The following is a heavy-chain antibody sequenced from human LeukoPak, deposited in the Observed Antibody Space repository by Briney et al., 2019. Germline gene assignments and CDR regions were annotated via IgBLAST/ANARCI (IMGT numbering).Heavy chain of an antibody. J-gene: IGHJ4*02. V-gene: IGHV4-39*01. CDR2: IHYSGTT. CDR1: GGSSSSSSYY. D-gene: IGHD2/OR15-2a*01. Sequence: SETLSLTCTVSGGSSSSSSYYWGWIRQPPGKGLEWIGSIHYSGTTYHNPSLKSRVTISVDTSKNQFSLKLSSVTATETAVYYCARQYYNFFDYWGQGTLATVSS. CDR3: ARQYYNFFDY.